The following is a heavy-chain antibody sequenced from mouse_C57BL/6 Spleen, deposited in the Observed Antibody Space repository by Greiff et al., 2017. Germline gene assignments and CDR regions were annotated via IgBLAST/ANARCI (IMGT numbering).Heavy chain of an antibody. J-gene: IGHJ4*01. CDR2: IAPANGNT. Sequence: EVQRVESVAELVRPGASVKLSCTASGFNIKNTYMPWVKQRPEQGLEWIGRIAPANGNTKYAPKFQGKATITADTSSNTAYLQLSSLTSDDTAIYYCARTGSSYGAMDYWGQGTSVTVSS. V-gene: IGHV14-3*01. CDR1: GFNIKNTY. D-gene: IGHD1-1*01. CDR3: ARTGSSYGAMDY.